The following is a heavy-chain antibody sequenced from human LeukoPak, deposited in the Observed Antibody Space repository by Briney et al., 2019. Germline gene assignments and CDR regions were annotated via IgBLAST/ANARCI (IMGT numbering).Heavy chain of an antibody. V-gene: IGHV4-59*01. CDR1: GGSISSYY. J-gene: IGHJ6*03. D-gene: IGHD3-3*01. CDR2: IYYSGST. CDR3: ARGFPILEWSPKGSYMDV. Sequence: PSGTLSLTCTVSGGSISSYYWSWIRQPPGKGLEWIGYIYYSGSTNYNPSLKSRVTISVDTSKNQFSLKLSSVTAADTAVYYCARGFPILEWSPKGSYMDVWGKGTTVTVSS.